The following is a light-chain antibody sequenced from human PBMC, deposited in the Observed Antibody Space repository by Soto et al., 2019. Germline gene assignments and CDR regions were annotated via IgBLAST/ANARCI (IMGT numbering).Light chain of an antibody. CDR1: QSVSSSY. CDR3: QQYGLSPWT. CDR2: GAS. J-gene: IGKJ1*01. Sequence: EIVLTQSPGTLSLSPGERATLSCRASQSVSSSYLAWYQQKPGQAPRLLIYGASSRATGIPDRFSGSGSGTDFTLTLNRLEPEDFAVYYCQQYGLSPWTFGQGTKVEIK. V-gene: IGKV3-20*01.